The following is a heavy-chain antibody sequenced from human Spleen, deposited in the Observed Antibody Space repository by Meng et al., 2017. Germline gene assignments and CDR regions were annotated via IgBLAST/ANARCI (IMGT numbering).Heavy chain of an antibody. V-gene: IGHV4-39*07. J-gene: IGHJ4*02. D-gene: IGHD5-18*01. CDR2: IYYSGST. CDR3: AVGYSYGPVY. CDR1: GGSISSSSYY. Sequence: SETLSLTCTVSGGSISSSSYYWGWIRQPPGKGLEWIGSIYYSGSTYYNPSLKSRVTISVDTSKKQFSLKLSSVTAADTAVYYCAVGYSYGPVYWGQGTLVTVSS.